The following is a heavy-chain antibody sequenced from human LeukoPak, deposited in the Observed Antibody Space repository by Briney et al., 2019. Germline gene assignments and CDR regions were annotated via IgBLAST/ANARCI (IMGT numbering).Heavy chain of an antibody. D-gene: IGHD6-19*01. CDR3: ARDSSGWYYFDY. CDR1: GFTFSSYW. V-gene: IGHV3-7*01. J-gene: IGHJ4*02. Sequence: PGGALRLSCAASGFTFSSYWMTWVRQAPGQGLEWVANIKQDGSEKYYVDSVKGRFTISRDNAKNSLYLQMNSLRAEDTAVYYCARDSSGWYYFDYWGQGTLVTVSS. CDR2: IKQDGSEK.